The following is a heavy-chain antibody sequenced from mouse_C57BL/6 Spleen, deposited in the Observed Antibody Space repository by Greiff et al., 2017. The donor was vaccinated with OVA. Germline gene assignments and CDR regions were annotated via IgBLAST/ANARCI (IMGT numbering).Heavy chain of an antibody. Sequence: QVQLQQPGAELVMPGASVKLSCKASGYTFTSYWMHWVKQRPGQGLEWIGEIDPSDSYTNYNQKFKGKSTLTVDKSSSTAYMQLSSLTSEDSAGYYCASLTFDYWGQGTTLTVSS. V-gene: IGHV1-69*01. CDR1: GYTFTSYW. J-gene: IGHJ2*01. D-gene: IGHD4-1*01. CDR3: ASLTFDY. CDR2: IDPSDSYT.